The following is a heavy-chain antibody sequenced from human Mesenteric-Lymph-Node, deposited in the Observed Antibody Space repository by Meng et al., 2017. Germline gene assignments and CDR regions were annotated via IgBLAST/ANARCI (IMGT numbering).Heavy chain of an antibody. CDR2: PRSSGGST. CDR1: GFTFSNYA. Sequence: EVQLLESGGGLVQPGGSLRLSCAASGFTFSNYAMTWVRQAPGKSLASISPPRSSGGSTYYADSVRGRFPLSRAHSPPTLSLQMNSLRTVDTAVYYFPTWGGALPVADYWGQGTLVTVSS. V-gene: IGHV3-23*01. J-gene: IGHJ4*02. CDR3: PTWGGALPVADY. D-gene: IGHD7-27*01.